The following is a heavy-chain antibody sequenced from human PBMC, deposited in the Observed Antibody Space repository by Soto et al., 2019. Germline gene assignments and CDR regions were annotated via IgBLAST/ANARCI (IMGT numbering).Heavy chain of an antibody. CDR2: INPNSGGT. CDR3: AIGTPAEYNWFDP. J-gene: IGHJ5*02. V-gene: IGHV1-2*02. CDR1: GYTFTGYY. D-gene: IGHD1-1*01. Sequence: ASVKVSRKASGYTFTGYYMHWVRQAPGQGLEWMGWINPNSGGTNYAQKFQGRVTMTRDTSISTAYMELSRLRSDDTAVYYCAIGTPAEYNWFDPWGQGTLVTVSS.